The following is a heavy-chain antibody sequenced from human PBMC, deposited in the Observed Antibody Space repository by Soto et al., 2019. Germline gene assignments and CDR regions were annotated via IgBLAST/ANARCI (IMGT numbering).Heavy chain of an antibody. J-gene: IGHJ4*02. CDR3: AGDTYGFDY. CDR1: GGSISSYY. V-gene: IGHV4-59*01. D-gene: IGHD3-10*01. Sequence: QVQLQESGPGLVKPSETLSLTCTVSGGSISSYYWNWIRQPPGKGLEWIGSISDNGYTNYNPSLKSRVSVSVDTSKNQFSLKLNSVPAADTAVYYCAGDTYGFDYWGQGTLVTVSS. CDR2: ISDNGYT.